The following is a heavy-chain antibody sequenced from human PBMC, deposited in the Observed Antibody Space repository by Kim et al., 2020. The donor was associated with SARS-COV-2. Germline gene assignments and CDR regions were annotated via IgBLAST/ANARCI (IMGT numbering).Heavy chain of an antibody. CDR1: GGSFSGYY. CDR2: FNHSGST. V-gene: IGHV4-34*01. J-gene: IGHJ6*03. D-gene: IGHD2-15*01. CDR3: AREFHVVVVAANYYMDV. Sequence: SETLSLTCAVYGGSFSGYYWSGIRQPPGKGREGMGEFNHSGSTNSNRSLKSRVTISVDTSKNQFSLKLSSVTAADTAVYYCAREFHVVVVAANYYMDVWGKGTTVTVSS.